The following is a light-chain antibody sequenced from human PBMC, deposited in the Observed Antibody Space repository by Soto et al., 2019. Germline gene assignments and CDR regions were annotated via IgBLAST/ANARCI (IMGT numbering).Light chain of an antibody. CDR1: QGIRND. J-gene: IGKJ5*01. CDR3: QQSYMDPIT. Sequence: AIQRTQSPSSLSASVGDRVTITCRASQGIRNDLGWYQQKPGKAPKLLIYAASSLQSGVPSRFSGSGSGTDFTLTISSVQPEDFATYFCQQSYMDPITFGQGTRLEIK. CDR2: AAS. V-gene: IGKV1-6*01.